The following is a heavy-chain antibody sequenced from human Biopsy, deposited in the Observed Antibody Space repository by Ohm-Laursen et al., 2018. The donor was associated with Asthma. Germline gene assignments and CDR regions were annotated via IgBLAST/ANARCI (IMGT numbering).Heavy chain of an antibody. CDR2: IYYSGSA. J-gene: IGHJ4*02. D-gene: IGHD7-27*01. CDR3: ARHWDWGSFFDY. V-gene: IGHV4-30-4*02. CDR1: GGSINIGDYY. Sequence: SDTLSLTCTVSGGSINIGDYYWSWIRQHPVKGLEWIGYIYYSGSAYHNPSLKSRVTISVDTSKNHFSLKLSSVTAADTAVYHCARHWDWGSFFDYWGQGTPVTVSS.